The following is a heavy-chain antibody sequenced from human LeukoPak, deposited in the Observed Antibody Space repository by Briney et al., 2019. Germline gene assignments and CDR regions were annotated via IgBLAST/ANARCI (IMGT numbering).Heavy chain of an antibody. Sequence: GGSLRLSCAASGFTFSSYAMHWVRQAPGKGLEWVAVISYDGSNKYYADSVKGRFTISRDNSKNTLYLQMNSLRAEDTAVYYCARDGESLLADFQHWGQGTLVTVSS. CDR2: ISYDGSNK. D-gene: IGHD3-10*01. CDR1: GFTFSSYA. J-gene: IGHJ1*01. V-gene: IGHV3-30*04. CDR3: ARDGESLLADFQH.